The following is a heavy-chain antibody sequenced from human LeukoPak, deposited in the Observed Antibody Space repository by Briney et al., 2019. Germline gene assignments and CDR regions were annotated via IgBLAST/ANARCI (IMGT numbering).Heavy chain of an antibody. D-gene: IGHD3-22*01. CDR3: AKRGVVIRVILVGFHKEAYYFDS. V-gene: IGHV3-23*01. CDR2: ISDSGGST. CDR1: GITLSNYG. J-gene: IGHJ4*02. Sequence: GGSLRLSCAVSGITLSNYGMSWVRQAPGKGLEWVAGISDSGGSTNYADSVKGRFTISGDNPKNTLYLQMNSLRAEDTAVYFCAKRGVVIRVILVGFHKEAYYFDSWGQGALVTVSS.